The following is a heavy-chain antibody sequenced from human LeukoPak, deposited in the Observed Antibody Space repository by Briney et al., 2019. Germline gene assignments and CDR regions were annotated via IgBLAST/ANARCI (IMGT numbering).Heavy chain of an antibody. CDR3: ARDLSEAAAGRFDP. CDR1: GGSISSYY. J-gene: IGHJ5*02. CDR2: IYTSGST. Sequence: SETLSLTCSVSGGSISSYYWSWVRQPAGKGLEWIGRIYTSGSTNYNPSLKSRVTMSVDTSKNQFSLKLSSVTAADTAVYYCARDLSEAAAGRFDPWGQGTLVTVSS. D-gene: IGHD6-13*01. V-gene: IGHV4-4*07.